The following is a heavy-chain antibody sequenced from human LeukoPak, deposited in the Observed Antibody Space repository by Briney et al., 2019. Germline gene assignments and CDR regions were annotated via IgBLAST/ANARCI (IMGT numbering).Heavy chain of an antibody. Sequence: SETLSLTCTVSGGSISSSSYYWGWIRQPPGKGLEWIGEINHSGSTNYNPSLKSRVTISVDMSKNQFSLKLSSVTAADTAVYYCARGRWNGIAVAGYYFDYWGQGTLVTVSS. V-gene: IGHV4-39*07. CDR3: ARGRWNGIAVAGYYFDY. J-gene: IGHJ4*02. CDR1: GGSISSSSYY. CDR2: INHSGST. D-gene: IGHD6-19*01.